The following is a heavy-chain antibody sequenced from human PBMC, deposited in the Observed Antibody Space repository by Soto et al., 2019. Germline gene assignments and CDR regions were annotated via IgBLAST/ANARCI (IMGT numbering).Heavy chain of an antibody. CDR2: ISAYNGNT. D-gene: IGHD3-22*01. CDR3: ARDQVGYYYDSRAIGEYFQH. J-gene: IGHJ1*01. CDR1: GYTFTSYG. Sequence: ASVKVSCKASGYTFTSYGISWVRQAPGQGLEWMGWISAYNGNTNYAQKLQGRVTMTTDTSTSTAYMELRSLRSDDTAVYYCARDQVGYYYDSRAIGEYFQHWGQGTLVTVSS. V-gene: IGHV1-18*01.